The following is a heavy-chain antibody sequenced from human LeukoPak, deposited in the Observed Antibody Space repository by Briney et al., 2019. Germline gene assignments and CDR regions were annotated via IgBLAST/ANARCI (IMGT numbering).Heavy chain of an antibody. J-gene: IGHJ4*02. CDR2: ITGSSSYI. V-gene: IGHV3-21*01. CDR1: GFTFSTYY. D-gene: IGHD6-6*01. CDR3: ASGFSSSPYFDY. Sequence: GGSLILSCAASGFTFSTYYMNWVRQAPGKGLEWVSFITGSSSYIYYTDSVKGRFTISRDNAKNSLFLQTNSLRDEDTAVYYCASGFSSSPYFDYWGQGTLVTVSS.